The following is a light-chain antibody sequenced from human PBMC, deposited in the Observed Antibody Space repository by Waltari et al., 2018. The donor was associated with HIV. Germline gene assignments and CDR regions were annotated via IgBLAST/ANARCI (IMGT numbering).Light chain of an antibody. Sequence: QSALTQPASLSGSPGPSLTISCPGTSSAVGGYTLVSCYQQHPGKAPKLMIYEVSKRPSGVSNRFSGSKSGNTASLTISGLQAEDEADYYCCAYAGSTTYVIFGGGTKLTVL. CDR2: EVS. V-gene: IGLV2-23*02. J-gene: IGLJ2*01. CDR3: CAYAGSTTYVI. CDR1: SSAVGGYTL.